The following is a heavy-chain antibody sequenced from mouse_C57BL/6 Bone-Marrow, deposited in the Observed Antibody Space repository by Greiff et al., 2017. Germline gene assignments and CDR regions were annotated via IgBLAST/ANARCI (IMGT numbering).Heavy chain of an antibody. J-gene: IGHJ3*01. CDR2: IHPNSGST. D-gene: IGHD1-1*01. CDR3: AKLLRWAY. Sequence: QVQLQQPGAELVKPGASVKLSCKASGYTFTSYWMHWVKQRPGQGLEWIGMIHPNSGSTNYNEKFKSKATLTVDQSSSTAYMQLSGHTSEDSAVYCCAKLLRWAYWGQGTLVTVSA. CDR1: GYTFTSYW. V-gene: IGHV1-64*01.